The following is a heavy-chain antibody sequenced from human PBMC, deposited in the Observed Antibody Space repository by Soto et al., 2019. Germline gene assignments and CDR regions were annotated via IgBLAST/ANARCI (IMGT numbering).Heavy chain of an antibody. CDR3: AKGRGERFLEWLRARYYYYYYMDV. CDR1: GFTFSSYA. J-gene: IGHJ6*03. V-gene: IGHV3-23*01. CDR2: ISGSGGST. Sequence: GGSLRLSCAASGFTFSSYAMSWVRQAPGKGLEWVSAISGSGGSTYYADSVKGRFTISRDNSKNTLYLQMNSLRAEDTAVYYCAKGRGERFLEWLRARYYYYYYMDVWGKGTTVTVSS. D-gene: IGHD3-3*01.